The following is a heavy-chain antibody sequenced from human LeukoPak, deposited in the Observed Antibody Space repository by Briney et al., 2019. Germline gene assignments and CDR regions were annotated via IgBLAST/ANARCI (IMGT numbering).Heavy chain of an antibody. CDR1: GGFISNYY. CDR3: ATRRVGATHFDY. D-gene: IGHD1-26*01. CDR2: IYYSGST. Sequence: SETLSLTCPVWGGFISNYYWSWIRQPAGKGRAWFEYIYYSGSTNYNPSLKSRVTISVDTSKNQFSLKLSSVTAADTAVYYCATRRVGATHFDYWGQGTLVTVSS. J-gene: IGHJ4*02. V-gene: IGHV4-59*08.